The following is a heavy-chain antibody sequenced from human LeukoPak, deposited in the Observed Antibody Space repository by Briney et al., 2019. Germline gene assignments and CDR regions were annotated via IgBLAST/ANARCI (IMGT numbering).Heavy chain of an antibody. J-gene: IGHJ4*02. CDR3: ARDPTSGWYYFDY. CDR1: GGSISSFY. D-gene: IGHD6-19*01. CDR2: INYSGST. V-gene: IGHV4-59*01. Sequence: SETLSLTCIVSGGSISSFYWSWIRQPPGKGLEWIGSINYSGSTSHNPSLESRVTISVDKSKNQFSLKLSSVTAADTAVYFCARDPTSGWYYFDYWGQGILVTVSS.